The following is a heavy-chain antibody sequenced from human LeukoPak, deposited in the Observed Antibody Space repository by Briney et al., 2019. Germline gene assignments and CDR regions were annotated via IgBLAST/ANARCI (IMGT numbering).Heavy chain of an antibody. CDR1: GFTFTSSA. J-gene: IGHJ4*02. Sequence: SVKVSCKASGFTFTSSAVQWVRQARGQRLEWIGWIVVGSGNTNYAQKFQERVTITRDMSTSTAYMELSSPRSEDTAVYYCAAFRDDILTGYLDYWGQGTLVTVSS. V-gene: IGHV1-58*01. CDR2: IVVGSGNT. D-gene: IGHD3-9*01. CDR3: AAFRDDILTGYLDY.